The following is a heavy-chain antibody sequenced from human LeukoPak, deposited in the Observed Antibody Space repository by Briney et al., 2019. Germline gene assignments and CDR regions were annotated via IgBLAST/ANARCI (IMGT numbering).Heavy chain of an antibody. CDR3: AKDMASGKYSYGWNYGMDV. Sequence: GGSLRLSCAASGFTFSSYAMSWVRQAPGKGLEWVSAISGSGGSTYYADSVKGRFTISRDNSKNTLYLQMNSLRAEDTAVYYCAKDMASGKYSYGWNYGMDVRGQGTTVTVSS. D-gene: IGHD5-18*01. J-gene: IGHJ6*02. CDR2: ISGSGGST. CDR1: GFTFSSYA. V-gene: IGHV3-23*01.